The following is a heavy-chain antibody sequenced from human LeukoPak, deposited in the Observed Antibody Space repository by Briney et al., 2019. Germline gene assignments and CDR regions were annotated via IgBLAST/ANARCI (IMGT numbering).Heavy chain of an antibody. CDR2: IYSGGST. Sequence: GGSLRLSCAASEFTVSSNYMNWVRQAPGKGLEWVSVIYSGGSTYYADSVKGRFTISRDNSKNTLYLQMNGLRAEDTAVYYCARGYLGGYGSGSLHFGYWGQGTLVTVSS. D-gene: IGHD3-10*01. V-gene: IGHV3-66*01. CDR1: EFTVSSNY. J-gene: IGHJ4*02. CDR3: ARGYLGGYGSGSLHFGY.